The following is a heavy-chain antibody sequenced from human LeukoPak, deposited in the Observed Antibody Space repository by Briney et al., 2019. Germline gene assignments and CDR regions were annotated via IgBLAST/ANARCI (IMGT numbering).Heavy chain of an antibody. J-gene: IGHJ6*04. D-gene: IGHD3-9*01. Sequence: GASVKVSCKASGYTFTSYGISWVRQAPGQGLEWMAWISAYNGNTNYAQKLQGRVTMTTDTSTSTAYMELRSLRSDDTAVYYCARDRYDILTVYYYYYGMDVWGKGTTVTVSS. CDR1: GYTFTSYG. V-gene: IGHV1-18*04. CDR2: ISAYNGNT. CDR3: ARDRYDILTVYYYYYGMDV.